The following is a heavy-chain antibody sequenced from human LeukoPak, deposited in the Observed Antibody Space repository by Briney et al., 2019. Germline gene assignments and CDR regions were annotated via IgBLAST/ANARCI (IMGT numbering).Heavy chain of an antibody. Sequence: SETLSLTCTVSGGSISSSSYYWGWIRQPPGKGLEWIGSIYYSGSTNYNPSLKSRVTISVDTSKNQFSLKLSSVTAADTAVYYCARGTYYYDSSGYYYRWGQGTLVTVSS. V-gene: IGHV4-39*07. CDR3: ARGTYYYDSSGYYYR. CDR2: IYYSGST. J-gene: IGHJ4*02. CDR1: GGSISSSSYY. D-gene: IGHD3-22*01.